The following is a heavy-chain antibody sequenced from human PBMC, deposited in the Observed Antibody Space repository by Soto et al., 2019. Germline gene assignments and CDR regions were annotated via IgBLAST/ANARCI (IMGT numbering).Heavy chain of an antibody. Sequence: AAVKCSFKPSTYMFSNYGVSWVRQAPGHGLDWMGWISAYNGNTNYAQKLKDRVTLTTYTSTSTAYMELRSLRSDDTAVYYCAMDTNYYKSGSYYNAGMDVWGQGTTVTVSS. CDR3: AMDTNYYKSGSYYNAGMDV. D-gene: IGHD3-10*01. CDR2: ISAYNGNT. J-gene: IGHJ6*02. CDR1: TYMFSNYG. V-gene: IGHV1-18*01.